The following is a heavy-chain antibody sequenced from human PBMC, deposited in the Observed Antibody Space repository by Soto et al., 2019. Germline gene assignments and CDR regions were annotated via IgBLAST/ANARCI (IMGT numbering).Heavy chain of an antibody. V-gene: IGHV2-26*01. J-gene: IGHJ3*02. Sequence: QVTLKESGPVLVKPTETLTLTCTVSGFSLSNARMGVSWIRQPPGKALEWLAHIFSNDEKSYSTSLKSRLTISKDTSTSPVVLTMTNMDPGDTATYYCARIRERRDLGPIPKAWGAFDIWGQGTMVTVSS. CDR2: IFSNDEK. D-gene: IGHD1-1*01. CDR1: GFSLSNARMG. CDR3: ARIRERRDLGPIPKAWGAFDI.